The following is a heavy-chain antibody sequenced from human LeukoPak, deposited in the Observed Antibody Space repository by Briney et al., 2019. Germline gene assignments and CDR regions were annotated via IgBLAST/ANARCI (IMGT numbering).Heavy chain of an antibody. Sequence: ASVKVSCKVSGYTLTELSMHWVRQATGQGLEWMGWMNPNSGNTGYAQKFQGGVTITRNTSISTAYMELSSLRSEDTAVYYCARRYYDFWSGYPVNYYYYMDVWGKGTTVTVSS. V-gene: IGHV1-8*03. CDR1: GYTLTELS. CDR3: ARRYYDFWSGYPVNYYYYMDV. D-gene: IGHD3-3*01. J-gene: IGHJ6*03. CDR2: MNPNSGNT.